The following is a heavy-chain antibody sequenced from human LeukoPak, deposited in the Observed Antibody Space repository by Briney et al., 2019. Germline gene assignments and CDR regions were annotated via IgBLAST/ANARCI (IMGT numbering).Heavy chain of an antibody. CDR2: IDCNSGGT. D-gene: IGHD2/OR15-2a*01. Sequence: ASVKVSCKASGYTFTDHYFHWVRQAPGQGLEWMGWIDCNSGGTRYGQNFQGRVALTRDTSINTAYTELSSLKSDDTAVYYCARDLVIGISGGFYSYMDVWGKGTTVTVSS. J-gene: IGHJ6*03. V-gene: IGHV1-2*02. CDR1: GYTFTDHY. CDR3: ARDLVIGISGGFYSYMDV.